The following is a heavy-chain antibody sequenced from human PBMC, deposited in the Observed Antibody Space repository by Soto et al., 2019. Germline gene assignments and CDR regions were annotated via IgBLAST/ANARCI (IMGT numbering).Heavy chain of an antibody. CDR3: ARDRAAGGY. Sequence: EVQLVESGGGLAQPGGSLRLSCVASGFSFSDYEMNWVRQAPGKGLEWVAYISSGGSTIHYADSVRGRFTVSRDNARNSLYLQMNTLSGEDTALYYCARDRAAGGYWGQGTLVTGSS. CDR2: ISSGGSTI. D-gene: IGHD6-13*01. CDR1: GFSFSDYE. J-gene: IGHJ4*02. V-gene: IGHV3-48*03.